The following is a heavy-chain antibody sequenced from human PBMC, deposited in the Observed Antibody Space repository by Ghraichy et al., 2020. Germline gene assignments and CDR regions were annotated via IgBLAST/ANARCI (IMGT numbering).Heavy chain of an antibody. V-gene: IGHV1-69*13. D-gene: IGHD6-6*01. CDR1: GGTFSSYA. CDR2: IIPIFGTA. J-gene: IGHJ6*02. Sequence: SVKVSCKASGGTFSSYAISWVRQAPGQGLEWMGGIIPIFGTANYAQKFQGRVTITADESTSTAYMELSSLRSEDTAVYYCARDSDGRSSSPGAGVWGQGTTVTVSS. CDR3: ARDSDGRSSSPGAGV.